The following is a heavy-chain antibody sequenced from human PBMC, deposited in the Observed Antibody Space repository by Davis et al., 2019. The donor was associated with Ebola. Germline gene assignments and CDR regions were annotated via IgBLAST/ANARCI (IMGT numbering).Heavy chain of an antibody. D-gene: IGHD3-22*01. Sequence: MPSETLSLTCTVSGGSISSYYWSWIRQHPGKGLEWIGYIYYSGSTNYNPSLKSRVTISVDTSKNQFSLKLSSVTAADTAVYYCARGLPTYYCDSSGYYSSLSYFDYWGQGTLVTVSS. J-gene: IGHJ4*02. CDR1: GGSISSYY. CDR3: ARGLPTYYCDSSGYYSSLSYFDY. CDR2: IYYSGST. V-gene: IGHV4-59*01.